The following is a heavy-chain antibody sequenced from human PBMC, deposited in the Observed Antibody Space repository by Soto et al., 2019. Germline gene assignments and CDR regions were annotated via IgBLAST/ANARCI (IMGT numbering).Heavy chain of an antibody. V-gene: IGHV3-23*01. CDR2: ISGSGGST. J-gene: IGHJ4*02. CDR1: GFTFSSYA. Sequence: GGSLRLSCAASGFTFSSYAMSWVRQAPGKGLEWVSAISGSGGSTYYADSVKGRFTISRDNSKNTLYLQMNSLRAEDTAVYYCAKVPKHGSGWFGADWGQGTLVTVSS. CDR3: AKVPKHGSGWFGAD. D-gene: IGHD6-19*01.